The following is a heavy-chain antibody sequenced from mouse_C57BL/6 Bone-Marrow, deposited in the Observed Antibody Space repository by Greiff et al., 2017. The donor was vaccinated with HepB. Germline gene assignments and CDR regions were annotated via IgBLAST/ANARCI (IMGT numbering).Heavy chain of an antibody. CDR1: GYTFTSYW. J-gene: IGHJ1*03. CDR3: ARYGNYWYFDV. D-gene: IGHD2-10*02. Sequence: QVHVKQPGAELVMPGASVKLSCKASGYTFTSYWMHWVKQRPGQGLEWIGEIDPSDSYTNYNQKFKGKSTLTVDKSSSTAYMQLSSLTSEDSAVYYCARYGNYWYFDVWGTGTTVTVSS. V-gene: IGHV1-69*01. CDR2: IDPSDSYT.